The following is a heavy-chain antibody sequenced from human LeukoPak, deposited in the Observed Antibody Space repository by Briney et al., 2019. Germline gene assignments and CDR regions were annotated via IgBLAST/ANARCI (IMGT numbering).Heavy chain of an antibody. D-gene: IGHD6-19*01. Sequence: PGRSLRLSCEASGFTFSGFGMHWVRQAPGKGLEWVAVLSYDGTYKYYADSVKGRLTISRDNSKNTLFMQMNSLRPEDTAVYYCAKDKSIAVAGTSDYFDYWGQGTLVTVSS. CDR3: AKDKSIAVAGTSDYFDY. CDR2: LSYDGTYK. V-gene: IGHV3-30*18. CDR1: GFTFSGFG. J-gene: IGHJ4*02.